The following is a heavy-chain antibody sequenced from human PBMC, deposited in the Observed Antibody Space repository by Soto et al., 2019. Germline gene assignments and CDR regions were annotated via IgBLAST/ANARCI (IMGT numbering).Heavy chain of an antibody. V-gene: IGHV1-46*03. CDR2: INPSGGST. Sequence: QVQLVQSGAEVKKPGASVKVSCKASGYTFTRYYMHWVRQAPGQGLEWMGLINPSGGSTSYAQKCQGRLSITRNTPTSTVYMELSSLSSEDTAVYYCTRTLTPNPAEYFQHWGQGTLVTVSS. J-gene: IGHJ1*01. CDR1: GYTFTRYY. D-gene: IGHD3-16*01. CDR3: TRTLTPNPAEYFQH.